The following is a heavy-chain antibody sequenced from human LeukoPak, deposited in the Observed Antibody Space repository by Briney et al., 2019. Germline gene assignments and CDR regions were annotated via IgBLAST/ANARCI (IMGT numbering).Heavy chain of an antibody. Sequence: PSETLSLTCTVSGGSVSSSSDSWGWIRQPPGKGLEWIGTISYSGSTYYSPSLKSRVTLLLDTSKNQFSLKLSSVTAADTAVYYCARIPYDILTTYYFDYWGQGTLVTVSS. CDR2: ISYSGST. V-gene: IGHV4-39*07. D-gene: IGHD3-9*01. CDR1: GGSVSSSSDS. J-gene: IGHJ4*02. CDR3: ARIPYDILTTYYFDY.